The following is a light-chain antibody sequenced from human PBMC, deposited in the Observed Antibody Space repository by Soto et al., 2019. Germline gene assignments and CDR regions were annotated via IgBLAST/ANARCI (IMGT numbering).Light chain of an antibody. V-gene: IGKV3-20*01. CDR3: QQYGSSSWT. Sequence: EIVLTQSPGTLSLSPGERATLSCRAIQSVSSSYFAWYQQRFGQAPRLLIYGASSRATGIPDRFSGSGSGTDVTLTISRLEPEDFAVYYCQQYGSSSWTFGQGTKVEIK. J-gene: IGKJ1*01. CDR1: QSVSSSY. CDR2: GAS.